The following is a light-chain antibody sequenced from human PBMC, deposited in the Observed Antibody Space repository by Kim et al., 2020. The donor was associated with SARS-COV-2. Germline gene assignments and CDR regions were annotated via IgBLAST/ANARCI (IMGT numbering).Light chain of an antibody. Sequence: ASVGDRVTITCRASQSISRYLNWYQQKPGKAPKLLIYSASTLQSGVPARFSGSASGTDFTFTISSLQPEDFATYYGQQSFSTSGTFGQGTKVDIK. V-gene: IGKV1-39*01. CDR3: QQSFSTSGT. CDR1: QSISRY. J-gene: IGKJ1*01. CDR2: SAS.